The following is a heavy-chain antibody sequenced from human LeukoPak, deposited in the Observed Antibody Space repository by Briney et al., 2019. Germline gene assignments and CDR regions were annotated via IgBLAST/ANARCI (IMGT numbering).Heavy chain of an antibody. CDR2: ISYDGSNK. D-gene: IGHD6-19*01. J-gene: IGHJ4*02. CDR1: GFTFSSYA. Sequence: PRGSLRLSCAASGFTFSSYAMHWVRQAPGKGLEWVAVISYDGSNKYYADSVKGRFTISRDNSKNTLYLQMNSLRAEDTAVYYCARDLIAVAGNNYRGQGTLVTVSS. CDR3: ARDLIAVAGNNY. V-gene: IGHV3-30-3*01.